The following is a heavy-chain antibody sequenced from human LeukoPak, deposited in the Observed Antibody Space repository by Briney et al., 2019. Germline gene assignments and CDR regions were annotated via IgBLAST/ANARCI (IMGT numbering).Heavy chain of an antibody. J-gene: IGHJ5*02. Sequence: PQTLSLTCTVSGGSISSGGYYWSWIRQHPGKGPEWIGYIYYSGSTYYNPSLKSRVTISVDTSKNQFSLKLSSVTAADTAVYYCARVNVVEEQLVRLNWFDPWGQGTLVTVSS. CDR1: GGSISSGGYY. CDR2: IYYSGST. D-gene: IGHD6-13*01. CDR3: ARVNVVEEQLVRLNWFDP. V-gene: IGHV4-31*03.